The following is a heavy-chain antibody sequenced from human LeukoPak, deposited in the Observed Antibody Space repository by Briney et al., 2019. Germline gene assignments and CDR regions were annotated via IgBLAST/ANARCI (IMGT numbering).Heavy chain of an antibody. V-gene: IGHV3-7*01. CDR1: GFTFSSYW. J-gene: IGHJ4*02. CDR3: ARSRGSIAARPTLFDY. Sequence: PGGSRRLSCAASGFTFSSYWMSWVRQAPGKGLEWVANIKQDGSEKYYVDSVKGRFTISRDNAKNSLYLQMNSLRAEDTAVYYCARSRGSIAARPTLFDYWGQGILVTVSS. D-gene: IGHD6-6*01. CDR2: IKQDGSEK.